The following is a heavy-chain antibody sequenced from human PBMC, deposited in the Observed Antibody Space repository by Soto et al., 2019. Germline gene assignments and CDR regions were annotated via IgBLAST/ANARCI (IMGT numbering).Heavy chain of an antibody. CDR1: GFTFVDYA. J-gene: IGHJ4*02. CDR2: IRSKAYGGTT. Sequence: SGGSLRLSCTASGFTFVDYAMSWFRQAPGKGLEWVGFIRSKAYGGTTEYAASVKGRFTISRDDSKSIAYLQMNSLKTEDTAVYYCTRGPRRPAPVDYWGQGTLVTVSS. V-gene: IGHV3-49*03. CDR3: TRGPRRPAPVDY.